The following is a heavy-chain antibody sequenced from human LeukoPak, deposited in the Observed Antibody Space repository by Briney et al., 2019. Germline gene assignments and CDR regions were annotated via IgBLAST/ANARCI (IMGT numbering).Heavy chain of an antibody. D-gene: IGHD3-10*01. CDR2: IKQDEYEK. Sequence: PWGSLRLSLAPSGLILAHFWLTFVRQAPGKGLEWVANIKQDEYEKYYADSVKGRFTVSRDNAKKSVFLQMNSLRAEDTAVYYCASGVALDYWGQGTLVTVSS. CDR1: GLILAHFW. V-gene: IGHV3-7*01. CDR3: ASGVALDY. J-gene: IGHJ4*02.